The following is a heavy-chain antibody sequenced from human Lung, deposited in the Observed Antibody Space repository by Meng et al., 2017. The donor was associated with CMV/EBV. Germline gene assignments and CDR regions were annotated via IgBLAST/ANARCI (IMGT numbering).Heavy chain of an antibody. Sequence: SETXSLXCTVSGGSISSYYWSWIRQPPGKGLEWIGYIYYSGSTNYNPSLKSRVTISVDTSKNQFSLKLSSVTAADTAVYYCAREPAAAGGDAFDIWGQGTXVTV. CDR3: AREPAAAGGDAFDI. CDR1: GGSISSYY. V-gene: IGHV4-59*01. D-gene: IGHD6-13*01. J-gene: IGHJ3*02. CDR2: IYYSGST.